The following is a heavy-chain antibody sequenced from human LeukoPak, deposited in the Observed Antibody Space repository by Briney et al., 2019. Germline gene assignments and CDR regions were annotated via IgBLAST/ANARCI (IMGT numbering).Heavy chain of an antibody. J-gene: IGHJ3*02. CDR1: GGSISSYY. D-gene: IGHD4-23*01. CDR3: ARLGSPQGYGGNKAFDI. CDR2: IYYSGST. V-gene: IGHV4-59*01. Sequence: SETLSLTCTVSGGSISSYYWSWIRQPPGKGLEWIGYIYYSGSTNFNPSLKSRVTISVDTSKNQFSLKLSSVTAADTAVYYCARLGSPQGYGGNKAFDIWGRGTMVTVSS.